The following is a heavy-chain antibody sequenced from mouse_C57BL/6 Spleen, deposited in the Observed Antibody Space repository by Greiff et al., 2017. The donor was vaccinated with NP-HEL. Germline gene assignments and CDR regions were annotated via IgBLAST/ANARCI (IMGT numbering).Heavy chain of an antibody. CDR2: IYPGDGDT. D-gene: IGHD1-1*01. CDR3: ASEYYGSSYGWFAY. CDR1: GYAFRSSW. Sequence: QVQLKESGPELVKPGASVKISCKASGYAFRSSWMNWVKQRPGKGLEWIGRIYPGDGDTNYNGKFKGKATLTADKSSSTAYMQLSSLTAEDSAVYFWASEYYGSSYGWFAYWGQGTLVTVAA. V-gene: IGHV1-82*01. J-gene: IGHJ3*01.